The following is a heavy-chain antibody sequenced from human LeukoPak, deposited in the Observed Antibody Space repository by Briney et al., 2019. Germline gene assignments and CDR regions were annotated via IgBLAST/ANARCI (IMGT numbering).Heavy chain of an antibody. Sequence: PSQTLSLTCIVSGGSISSGDYYWSWIRQPPGKGLEWIGSIYYSGSTYYNPSLKSRVTMSVDTSKNQFSLKLSSVTAADTAVYYCAREEIYNIVVVPAAGAFDIWGQGTMVTVSS. CDR3: AREEIYNIVVVPAAGAFDI. V-gene: IGHV4-30-4*08. D-gene: IGHD2-2*01. CDR2: IYYSGST. CDR1: GGSISSGDYY. J-gene: IGHJ3*02.